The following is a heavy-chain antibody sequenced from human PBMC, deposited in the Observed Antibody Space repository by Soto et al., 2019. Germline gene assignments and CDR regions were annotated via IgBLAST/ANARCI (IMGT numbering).Heavy chain of an antibody. CDR1: GGSISSGGYC. CDR3: ARDNPTYYDFWSGYRGPNYFDY. J-gene: IGHJ4*02. Sequence: TLSLTCTVSGGSISSGGYCWSWIRQHPGKGLEWIGYIYYSGSTYYNPSLKSRVTISVDTSKNQFSLKLSSVTAADTAVYYCARDNPTYYDFWSGYRGPNYFDYWGQGTLVTVS. V-gene: IGHV4-31*03. CDR2: IYYSGST. D-gene: IGHD3-3*01.